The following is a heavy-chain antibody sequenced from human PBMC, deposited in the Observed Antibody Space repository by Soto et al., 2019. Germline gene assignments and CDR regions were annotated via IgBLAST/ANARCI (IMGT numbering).Heavy chain of an antibody. CDR2: IYHSGST. Sequence: SETLSLTCTVYGGSISSYYWSLIRQPPGKGLEWIGDIYHSGSTNYNPSLKSRVTISVDTSKNQFSLKLSSVTAADTAVYYCARVRLLLWFGELLSDWFAPWGQGTLVTVSS. CDR3: ARVRLLLWFGELLSDWFAP. D-gene: IGHD3-10*01. J-gene: IGHJ5*02. CDR1: GGSISSYY. V-gene: IGHV4-59*01.